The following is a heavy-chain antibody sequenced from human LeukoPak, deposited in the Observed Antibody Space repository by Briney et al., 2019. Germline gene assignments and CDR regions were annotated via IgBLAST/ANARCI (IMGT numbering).Heavy chain of an antibody. D-gene: IGHD1-1*01. V-gene: IGHV3-7*01. Sequence: GGSLRLSCAVSEFIFSNYWLTWVRQAPGQGLEWVANIKQDGSEKYYVDSVKGRFTISRDNANNSLYLQMNSLRAEDTAVYYCASSNWNAFDIWGQGTMVTVSS. CDR3: ASSNWNAFDI. CDR2: IKQDGSEK. J-gene: IGHJ3*02. CDR1: EFIFSNYW.